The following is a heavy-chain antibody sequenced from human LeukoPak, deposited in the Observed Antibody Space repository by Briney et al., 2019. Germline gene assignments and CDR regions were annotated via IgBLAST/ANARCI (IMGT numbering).Heavy chain of an antibody. J-gene: IGHJ4*02. V-gene: IGHV1-2*06. D-gene: IGHD6-6*01. CDR3: AREPYTTSSDRHEKAFDY. CDR1: GYTFTAHF. Sequence: ASVKVSCKASGYTFTAHFIHWVRQAPGQGLEWMGQINSNNGGEKYAPKFQGRVTVLRDTSINTIYLDLTSLISDDTAVYYCAREPYTTSSDRHEKAFDYWGQGTPVTVSS. CDR2: INSNNGGE.